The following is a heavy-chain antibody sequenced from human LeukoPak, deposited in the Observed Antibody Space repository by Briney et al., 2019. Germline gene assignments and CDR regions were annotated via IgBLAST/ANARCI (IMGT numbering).Heavy chain of an antibody. D-gene: IGHD1-14*01. J-gene: IGHJ4*02. CDR1: GYSISSGYY. CDR3: ARAPEYGLYYFDY. CDR2: VYYSGST. Sequence: SETLSLTCTVSGYSISSGYYWGWIRQPPGKGLEWIGNVYYSGSTYYNPSLKSRVSISVDTSKNQFSLKLTSVTAADTAVYYCARAPEYGLYYFDYWGQGTLVTVSS. V-gene: IGHV4-38-2*02.